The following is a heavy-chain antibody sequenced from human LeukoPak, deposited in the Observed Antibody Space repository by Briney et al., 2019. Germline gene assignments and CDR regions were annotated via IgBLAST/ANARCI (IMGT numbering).Heavy chain of an antibody. CDR2: IYYGGST. J-gene: IGHJ4*02. V-gene: IGHV4-59*08. Sequence: SETLSRTCTGSGGPISSYHWSWLPQPPGKGREWIGYIYYGGSTNYNPSLKSRLTISVATSKNQFSLRLSSGTAADTAVYYCARHRYWGQGTLVTVSS. CDR3: ARHRY. CDR1: GGPISSYH.